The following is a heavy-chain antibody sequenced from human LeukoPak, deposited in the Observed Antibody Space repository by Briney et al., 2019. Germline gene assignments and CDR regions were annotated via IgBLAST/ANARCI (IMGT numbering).Heavy chain of an antibody. CDR1: GGSISCYY. CDR2: IYYSGST. CDR3: ASHGLEPTSFYYYMDV. Sequence: SETLSLTCTVSGGSISCYYCSWIRQPPGKGLELIGYIYYSGSTNYYPSLTSRVTISIDTSKNQFSLKVSSVTAADTAVYYCASHGLEPTSFYYYMDVWGKGTTDTVSS. D-gene: IGHD1-1*01. J-gene: IGHJ6*03. V-gene: IGHV4-59*08.